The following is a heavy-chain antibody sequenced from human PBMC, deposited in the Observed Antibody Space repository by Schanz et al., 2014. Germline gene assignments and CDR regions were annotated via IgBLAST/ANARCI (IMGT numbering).Heavy chain of an antibody. CDR1: GYTFTDYG. CDR2: ISTSNGDT. D-gene: IGHD3-16*01. Sequence: QVQVVQSGAEVKKPGASVKVSCKASGYTFTDYGVIWVRQAPGQGLEWMGWISTSNGDTNYALKLQGRVTMTTDTSANTAYMELRSLRSDDTAHYYCVRVPSRDVSFDLWGRGTLVTVSS. J-gene: IGHJ2*01. CDR3: VRVPSRDVSFDL. V-gene: IGHV1-18*01.